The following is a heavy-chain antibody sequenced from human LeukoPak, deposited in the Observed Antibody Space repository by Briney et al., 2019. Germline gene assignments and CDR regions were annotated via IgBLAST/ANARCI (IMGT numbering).Heavy chain of an antibody. Sequence: PGGSLRLSCAASGFTFSSYWMSWVRQARGKGLEWVANIKQDGSEKYYVDSVKGRFTISRDNAKNSLYLQMTSLRAEDTAVYYCARDGYYDSSGYDYWGQGTLVTVSS. CDR2: IKQDGSEK. CDR3: ARDGYYDSSGYDY. J-gene: IGHJ4*02. D-gene: IGHD3-22*01. V-gene: IGHV3-7*03. CDR1: GFTFSSYW.